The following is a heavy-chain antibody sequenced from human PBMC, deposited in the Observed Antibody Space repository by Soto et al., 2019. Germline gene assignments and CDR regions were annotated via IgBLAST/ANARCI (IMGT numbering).Heavy chain of an antibody. J-gene: IGHJ5*02. CDR2: ISAYNGNT. CDR1: GYTFTSYG. CDR3: ASAGGYRSSWYTNWFDP. D-gene: IGHD6-13*01. Sequence: ASVKVSCKASGYTFTSYGISWVRQAPGQGLEWMGWISAYNGNTNYAQKLQGRVTMTTDTSTSTAYMELRSLRSDDTAVYYCASAGGYRSSWYTNWFDPWGQGTLVTVSS. V-gene: IGHV1-18*01.